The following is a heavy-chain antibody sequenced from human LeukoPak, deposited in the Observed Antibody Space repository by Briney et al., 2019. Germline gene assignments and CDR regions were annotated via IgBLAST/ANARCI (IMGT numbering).Heavy chain of an antibody. CDR1: GGSLTSYY. V-gene: IGHV4-59*01. D-gene: IGHD3-22*01. Sequence: SETLSLTCTVSGGSLTSYYWSWIRQPPGKGLEWIGSIYYSGSTNYSPSLKSRVTISIDTSKNQFSLKLTSVTAADTAVYYCAGGFADSSGYLLSYFDYWGQGTLVTVSS. J-gene: IGHJ4*02. CDR2: IYYSGST. CDR3: AGGFADSSGYLLSYFDY.